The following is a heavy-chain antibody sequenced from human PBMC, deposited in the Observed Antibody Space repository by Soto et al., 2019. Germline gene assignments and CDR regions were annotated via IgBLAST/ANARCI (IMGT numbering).Heavy chain of an antibody. CDR2: IIPIFGTA. J-gene: IGHJ6*02. CDR1: VGTFSSYA. CDR3: SRRGGVRGARYYYYGMDV. V-gene: IGHV1-69*13. Sequence: ASVKVSCKASVGTFSSYAISWVRQAPGQGLEWMGGIIPIFGTANYAQKFQGRVTITADESTSTGYMDLSSLSSEDRAVYYLSRRGGVRGARYYYYGMDVWGQGTTVTVSS. D-gene: IGHD3-10*01.